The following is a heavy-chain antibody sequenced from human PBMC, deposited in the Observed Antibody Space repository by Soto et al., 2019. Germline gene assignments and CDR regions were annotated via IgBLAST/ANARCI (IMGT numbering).Heavy chain of an antibody. CDR1: GGSISSGGYY. D-gene: IGHD2-2*01. V-gene: IGHV4-31*03. J-gene: IGHJ6*03. CDR2: IYYSGST. Sequence: PSETLSLTCTVSGGSISSGGYYWSWIRQHPGKGLEWIGYIYYSGSTYYNPSLKSRVTISVDTSKNQFSLKLSSVTAADTAVYYCARQVVPAAEYYMDVWGKGTTVTVSS. CDR3: ARQVVPAAEYYMDV.